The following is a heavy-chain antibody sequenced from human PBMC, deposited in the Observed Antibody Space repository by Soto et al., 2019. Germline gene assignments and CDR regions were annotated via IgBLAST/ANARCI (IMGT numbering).Heavy chain of an antibody. Sequence: PGGSLRLSCVASGFTFSSYAVHWVRQAPGKGLEWVAVTSYDGSNKYYADSVEGRFTISRDNSKNTLYLQTSSLTTEDTAMYYCARDWETSATGLIDSWGQGTLVTVSS. CDR2: TSYDGSNK. D-gene: IGHD3-9*01. CDR3: ARDWETSATGLIDS. V-gene: IGHV3-30-3*01. CDR1: GFTFSSYA. J-gene: IGHJ4*02.